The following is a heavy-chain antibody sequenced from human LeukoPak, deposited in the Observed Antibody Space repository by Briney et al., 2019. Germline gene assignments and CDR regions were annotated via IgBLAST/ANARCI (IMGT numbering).Heavy chain of an antibody. V-gene: IGHV4-30-2*01. D-gene: IGHD6-13*01. J-gene: IGHJ4*02. CDR1: GGSISSGGYS. CDR2: IYYSGST. CDR3: ARGERSIAAASFDY. Sequence: SETLSLTCAVSGGSISSGGYSWSWIRQPPGKGLEWIGYIYYSGSTHYNPSLKSRVTVSIDTSKNQFSLKLSSVTAADTAVYYCARGERSIAAASFDYWGQGTLVTVSS.